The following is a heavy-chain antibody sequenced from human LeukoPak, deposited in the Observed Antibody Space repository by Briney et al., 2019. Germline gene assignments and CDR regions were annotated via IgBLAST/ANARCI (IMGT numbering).Heavy chain of an antibody. J-gene: IGHJ4*02. CDR2: IYYSGST. CDR3: ARAGPERTTIADY. CDR1: GGSISSGGYY. Sequence: SETLSLTCTVSGGSISSGGYYWSWIRQHPGKGLEWIGYIYYSGSTYYNPSLKSRVTISVDTSKNQFSLKLSSVTAADTAVYYCARAGPERTTIADYWGQGTLDTVSS. V-gene: IGHV4-31*03. D-gene: IGHD2/OR15-2a*01.